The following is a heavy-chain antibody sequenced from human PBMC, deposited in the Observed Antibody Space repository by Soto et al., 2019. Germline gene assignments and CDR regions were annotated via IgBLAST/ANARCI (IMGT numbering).Heavy chain of an antibody. CDR1: GGSISSGGYY. CDR3: ARGTSSSWLGRYFDY. D-gene: IGHD6-13*01. V-gene: IGHV4-30-4*01. Sequence: PSGTLSLTCTFSGGSISSGGYYWGWIRQPPGKGLEWIGYIYYSGSTYYNPSLKSRVTISVDTSKNQFSLKLSSVTAADTAVYYCARGTSSSWLGRYFDYWGQGTLVTVSS. J-gene: IGHJ4*02. CDR2: IYYSGST.